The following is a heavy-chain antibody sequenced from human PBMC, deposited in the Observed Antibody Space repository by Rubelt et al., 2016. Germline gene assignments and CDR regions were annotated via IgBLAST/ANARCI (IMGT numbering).Heavy chain of an antibody. CDR1: GFSFGIYS. V-gene: IGHV3-21*04. CDR2: IDNSGGRV. J-gene: IGHJ5*02. D-gene: IGHD1-1*01. Sequence: GSLRLSCAASGFSFGIYSMIWIRQAPGKGLEWVSSIDNSGGRVFYADSVKGRFTNYRDNARNSLYLQMNSLRAEDTAVYYCARGTRAGTTRADWFDPWGQGTLVTVSS. CDR3: ARGTRAGTTRADWFDP.